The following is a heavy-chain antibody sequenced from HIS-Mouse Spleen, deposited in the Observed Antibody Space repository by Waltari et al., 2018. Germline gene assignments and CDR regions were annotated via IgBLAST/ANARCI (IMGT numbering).Heavy chain of an antibody. V-gene: IGHV3-30*18. J-gene: IGHJ4*02. Sequence: QVQLVESGGGVVQPGRSVRLSCAASGLTFSSYGRHWVRQAPGKGLEWVAVISYDGSNKYYADSVKGRFTISRDNSKNTLYLQMNSLRAEDTAVYYCAKDKHHAFDYWGQGTLVTVSS. CDR2: ISYDGSNK. CDR3: AKDKHHAFDY. CDR1: GLTFSSYG.